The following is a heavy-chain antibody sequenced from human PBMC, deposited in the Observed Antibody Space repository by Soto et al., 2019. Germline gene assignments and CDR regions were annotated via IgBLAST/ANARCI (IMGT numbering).Heavy chain of an antibody. D-gene: IGHD6-13*01. CDR3: AREYSSSWYSALDY. V-gene: IGHV4-31*03. CDR2: IYYSGST. J-gene: IGHJ4*02. CDR1: GGSISSGGYF. Sequence: QVQLQESGPGLVKPSQTLSLTCTVSGGSISSGGYFWSWIRQHPGKGLEWIGYIYYSGSTYHNPSRKSRVTISVDTSKNQFSLKLSSVTAADTAVYYCAREYSSSWYSALDYWGQGNLVIVSS.